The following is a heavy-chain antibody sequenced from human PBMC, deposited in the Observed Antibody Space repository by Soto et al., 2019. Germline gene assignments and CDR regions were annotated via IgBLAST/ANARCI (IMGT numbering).Heavy chain of an antibody. J-gene: IGHJ4*02. D-gene: IGHD3-10*01. CDR1: GFTFSSYA. CDR3: AKVLWFGELYFDY. V-gene: IGHV3-23*01. Sequence: EVQLLESGGGLVQPGGSLRLSCAASGFTFSSYAMSWVRQAPGKGLEWVSAISGSGGSTYYADSVKGRFTISRDNSKNALYLQMNSLRAEDTAVYYCAKVLWFGELYFDYWGQGTLVTVSS. CDR2: ISGSGGST.